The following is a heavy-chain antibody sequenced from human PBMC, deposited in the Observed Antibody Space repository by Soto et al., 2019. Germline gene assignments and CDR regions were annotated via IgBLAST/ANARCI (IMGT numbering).Heavy chain of an antibody. J-gene: IGHJ4*01. V-gene: IGHV4-59*01. CDR2: IFRSGNA. D-gene: IGHD2-15*01. CDR1: GGSIRNVY. CDR3: ARAHAPTLPFDY. Sequence: PSETLSLTCTVSGGSIRNVYWSWIRQPPGKGLEWIGFIFRSGNAKYNPSLKSRVTISVDTSKNQFSLSLDSVTAADTAVYFCARAHAPTLPFDYWGQGTLVTVSS.